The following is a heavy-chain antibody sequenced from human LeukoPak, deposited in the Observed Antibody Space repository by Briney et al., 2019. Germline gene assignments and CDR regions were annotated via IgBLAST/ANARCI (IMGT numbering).Heavy chain of an antibody. CDR2: IIPIFGTA. V-gene: IGHV1-69*13. CDR3: ARVYCSSTSCYGYNWFDP. D-gene: IGHD2-2*01. CDR1: GGTFCSYA. J-gene: IGHJ5*02. Sequence: GASVKVSCKASGGTFCSYAISWVRQAPGQGLEWMGGIIPIFGTANYAQKFQGRVTITADESTSTAYMELSSLRSEDTAVYYCARVYCSSTSCYGYNWFDPWGQGTLVTVSS.